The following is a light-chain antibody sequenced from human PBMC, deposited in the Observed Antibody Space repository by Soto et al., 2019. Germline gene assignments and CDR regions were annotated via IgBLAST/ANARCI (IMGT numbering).Light chain of an antibody. CDR1: QSISSW. CDR3: QQYGSSPPLT. V-gene: IGKV1-5*03. J-gene: IGKJ4*01. Sequence: DIQMTQSPSTLSASVGDRVTITCRASQSISSWLAWYQQKPGKAPKLLIYKASSLESGVPSRFSGSGSGTEFTLTISSLQPEDFAVYYCQQYGSSPPLTFGGGTTVEIK. CDR2: KAS.